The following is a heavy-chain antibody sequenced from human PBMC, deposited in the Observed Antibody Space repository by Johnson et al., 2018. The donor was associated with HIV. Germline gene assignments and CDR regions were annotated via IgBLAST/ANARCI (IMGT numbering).Heavy chain of an antibody. D-gene: IGHD3-10*01. CDR1: GFTFDDYA. V-gene: IGHV3-43D*03. CDR3: ARDTHGEGAFDI. Sequence: VQLVESGGGLVHPGGSLRLSCAASGFTFDDYAMHWVRQAPGKGLEWVSLISWDGGSTYYADSVKGRFTISRDNSKNTLYLQMNSLRAGDTAVYYCARDTHGEGAFDIWGQGTMVTVSS. J-gene: IGHJ3*02. CDR2: ISWDGGST.